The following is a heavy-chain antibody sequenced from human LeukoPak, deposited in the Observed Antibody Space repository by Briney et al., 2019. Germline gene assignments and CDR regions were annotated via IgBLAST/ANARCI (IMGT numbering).Heavy chain of an antibody. J-gene: IGHJ4*02. D-gene: IGHD4-17*01. CDR3: ARARNYGDYDL. CDR2: IYTNGNP. CDR1: GFTVSTNY. V-gene: IGHV3-53*04. Sequence: GGSLRLSCAASGFTVSTNYMNWVRQAPGKGLEWVSVIYTNGNPYYADSVKGRFTISRHNSENTLYLQMNSLRAEDTAVYYCARARNYGDYDLWGQGTLVTVSS.